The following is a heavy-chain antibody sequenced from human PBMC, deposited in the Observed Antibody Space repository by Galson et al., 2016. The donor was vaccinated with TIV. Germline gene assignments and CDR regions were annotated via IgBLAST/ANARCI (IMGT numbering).Heavy chain of an antibody. CDR2: IDPEDSYT. V-gene: IGHV5-10-1*01. J-gene: IGHJ4*02. D-gene: IGHD4-17*01. CDR1: GYNFTNYW. CDR3: ARPHYGAGDY. Sequence: QSGAEVKKPGESLRISCKTSGYNFTNYWIIWVRQMPGRGLEWVGRIDPEDSYTEYSPSFQGHVTISTDKSIGTSYLQWSSLKASDTAIYYCARPHYGAGDYWGLATLVTVSS.